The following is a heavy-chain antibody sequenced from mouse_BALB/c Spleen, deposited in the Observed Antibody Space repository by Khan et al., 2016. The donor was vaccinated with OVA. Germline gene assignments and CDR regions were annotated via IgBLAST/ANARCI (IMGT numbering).Heavy chain of an antibody. CDR3: SRPPYFSYAMDN. CDR1: GHTFTNYG. CDR2: INTYTGEP. V-gene: IGHV9-3-1*01. J-gene: IGHJ4*01. Sequence: QIQLVQSGPELKKPGETVKISCKASGHTFTNYGMNWVKQAPGKGLKWMGWINTYTGEPTYADDFKGRFAFSLETSASTAYLQINNLQNEDTATYFCSRPPYFSYAMDNWGQGTSVTGSA. D-gene: IGHD2-10*01.